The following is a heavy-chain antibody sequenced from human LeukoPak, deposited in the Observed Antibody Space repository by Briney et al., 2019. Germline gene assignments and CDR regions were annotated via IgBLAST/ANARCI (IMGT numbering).Heavy chain of an antibody. V-gene: IGHV1-69*06. Sequence: VASVKVSCKASGGTFSSYAISWVRQAPGQGLEWMGGIIPIFGTANYAQKFQGRVTITADKSTSTACMELSSLRSEDTAVYYCARTYYDYVWGNAHKNYYYYYMDVWGKGTTVTVSS. CDR2: IIPIFGTA. CDR3: ARTYYDYVWGNAHKNYYYYYMDV. J-gene: IGHJ6*03. CDR1: GGTFSSYA. D-gene: IGHD3-16*01.